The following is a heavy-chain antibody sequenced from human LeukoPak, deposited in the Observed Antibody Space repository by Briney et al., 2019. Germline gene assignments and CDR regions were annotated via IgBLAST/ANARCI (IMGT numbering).Heavy chain of an antibody. CDR3: SLSPVYYYYGMDV. V-gene: IGHV3-48*01. CDR2: ISGSSGII. CDR1: GFTFNTYT. J-gene: IGHJ6*02. Sequence: GGSLRLSCAASGFTFNTYTMNWVRQAPGKGLEWVSYISGSSGIIDYADSVRGRFTISRDNAKNSLYLQMNSLRAEDTAVYYCSLSPVYYYYGMDVWGQGTTVTVSS.